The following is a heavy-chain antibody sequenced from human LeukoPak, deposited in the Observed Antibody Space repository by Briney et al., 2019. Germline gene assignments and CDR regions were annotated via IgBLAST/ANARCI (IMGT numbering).Heavy chain of an antibody. CDR3: AKARVYYDSSGYYYYFDY. CDR2: ISYDGSNK. J-gene: IGHJ4*02. D-gene: IGHD3-22*01. Sequence: GGSLRLSCAASGFTFSSYAMSWVRQAPGKGLEWVAVISYDGSNKYYADSVKGRFTISRDNSKNTLYLQMNSLRAEDTAVYYCAKARVYYDSSGYYYYFDYWGQGTLVTVSS. CDR1: GFTFSSYA. V-gene: IGHV3-30*18.